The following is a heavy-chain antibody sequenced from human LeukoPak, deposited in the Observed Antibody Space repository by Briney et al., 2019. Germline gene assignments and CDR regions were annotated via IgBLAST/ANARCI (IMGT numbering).Heavy chain of an antibody. CDR3: ARRRQEISMIIVVMTAVSYYLDA. CDR1: GESFSGYY. CDR2: INPGGGT. V-gene: IGHV4-34*01. J-gene: IGHJ6*03. Sequence: SETLSLTCAVYGESFSGYYWTWIRQSAGKGLEWIGEINPGGGTYFSPSLKSRLTISRDTSKNPFSLRLRSVTASDTGIYYCARRRQEISMIIVVMTAVSYYLDAWGKGTTVTVS. D-gene: IGHD3-22*01.